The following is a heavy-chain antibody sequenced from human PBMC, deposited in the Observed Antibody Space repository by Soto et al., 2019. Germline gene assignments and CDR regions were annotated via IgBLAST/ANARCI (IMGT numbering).Heavy chain of an antibody. D-gene: IGHD3-9*01. J-gene: IGHJ4*02. CDR2: ISSSSSTI. V-gene: IGHV3-48*01. CDR1: GFTFSSYS. Sequence: GGSLRLSCAASGFTFSSYSMNWVRQAPGKGLEWVSYISSSSSTIYYADSVKGRFTISRDNAKNSLYLQMNSLRAEDTAVYYCARLRYFSDWGQGTLVTVSS. CDR3: ARLRYFSD.